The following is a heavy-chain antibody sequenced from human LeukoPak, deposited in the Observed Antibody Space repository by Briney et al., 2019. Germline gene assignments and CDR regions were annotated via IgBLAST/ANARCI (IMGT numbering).Heavy chain of an antibody. CDR1: GFTFSSYW. Sequence: GGSLRLSCAASGFTFSSYWMHWVRQAPGKGLVWVSRIDSDGSNTKYADSVKGRFTISGDNSKNTLYLQMNSLRAEDTAVYYCAKGASSGYYAFDYWGQGTLVTVSS. CDR2: IDSDGSNT. V-gene: IGHV3-74*03. D-gene: IGHD3-22*01. J-gene: IGHJ4*02. CDR3: AKGASSGYYAFDY.